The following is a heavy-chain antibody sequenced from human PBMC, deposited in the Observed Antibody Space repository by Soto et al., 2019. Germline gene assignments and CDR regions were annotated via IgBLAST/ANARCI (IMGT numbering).Heavy chain of an antibody. CDR2: IGAVVSTA. CDR1: GFTFRDFA. D-gene: IGHD3-10*01. V-gene: IGHV3-23*01. J-gene: IGHJ3*02. CDR3: AKDSGLPDFGLVLHAFGI. Sequence: PGGSLRLSCAASGFTFRDFAMSWVRQSPGRGLEWVSTIGAVVSTAFYADSVKGRFTISRDNSNNTLYLQMNSLRAEDTAVYYCAKDSGLPDFGLVLHAFGIWGQGKILTVSS.